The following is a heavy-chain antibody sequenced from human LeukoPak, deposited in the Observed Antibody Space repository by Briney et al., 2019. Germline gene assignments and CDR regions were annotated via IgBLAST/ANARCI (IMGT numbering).Heavy chain of an antibody. CDR2: IYTSGST. D-gene: IGHD3-10*01. J-gene: IGHJ6*03. Sequence: SQTLSLTCTVSGGSISSGSYYWSWIRQPAGKGLEWIGRIYTSGSTNYNPSLKSRVTISVDTSKNQFSLKLSSVTAADTAVYYCARDSRGSNYYYYYMDVWGKGTTVTVSS. CDR1: GGSISSGSYY. V-gene: IGHV4-61*02. CDR3: ARDSRGSNYYYYYMDV.